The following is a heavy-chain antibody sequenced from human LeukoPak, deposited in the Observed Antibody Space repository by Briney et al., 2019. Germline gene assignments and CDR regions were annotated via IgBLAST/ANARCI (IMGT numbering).Heavy chain of an antibody. CDR1: GYTFTSYD. CDR3: ARGRRYCTNGMCYSNYYYMDV. V-gene: IGHV1-8*01. D-gene: IGHD2-8*01. CDR2: MNPNSGHT. Sequence: ASVKVSCKTSGYTFTSYDINLVRQATGQGLEWMGWMNPNSGHTGYAQKFQGRVTMTRNTSISTAYMELNSLRSEDTAVYYCARGRRYCTNGMCYSNYYYMDVWGKGTTVTVSS. J-gene: IGHJ6*03.